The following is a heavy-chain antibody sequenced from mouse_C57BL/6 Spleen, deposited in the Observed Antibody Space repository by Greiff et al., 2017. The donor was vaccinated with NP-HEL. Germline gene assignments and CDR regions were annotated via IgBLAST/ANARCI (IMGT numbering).Heavy chain of an antibody. D-gene: IGHD2-5*01. CDR2: INYDGSST. CDR3: ARDDSNYLFAY. V-gene: IGHV5-16*01. J-gene: IGHJ3*01. Sequence: DVKLVESEGGLVQPGSSMKLSCTASGFTFSDYYMAWVRQVPEKGLEWVANINYDGSSTYYLDSLKSRFIISRDNAKNILYLQMSSLKSEDTATYYCARDDSNYLFAYWGQGTLVTVSA. CDR1: GFTFSDYY.